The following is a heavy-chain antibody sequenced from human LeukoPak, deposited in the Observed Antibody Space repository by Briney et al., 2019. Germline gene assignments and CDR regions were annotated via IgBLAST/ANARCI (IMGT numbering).Heavy chain of an antibody. J-gene: IGHJ4*02. D-gene: IGHD3-16*01. CDR2: IYYSGST. Sequence: PSETLSLTCTVSGGSISSSSYYWGWIRQPPGKGLEWIGSIYYSGSTYYNPSLKSRVTVSVDTSKNQFSLKLSSVTAADTAVYCCARRRGGPGYDWGQGTLVTVSS. V-gene: IGHV4-39*01. CDR3: ARRRGGPGYD. CDR1: GGSISSSSYY.